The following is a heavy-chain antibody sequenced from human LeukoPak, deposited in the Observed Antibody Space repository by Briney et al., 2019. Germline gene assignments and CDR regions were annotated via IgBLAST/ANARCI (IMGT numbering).Heavy chain of an antibody. CDR3: ARGPHCSGGSCYSGNFDY. CDR1: GFTFSSYE. V-gene: IGHV3-48*03. CDR2: ISSSGSTI. Sequence: GGSLRLSCAASGFTFSSYEKNWVRQAPGKGLEWVSYISSSGSTIYYADSVKGRFTISRDNAKNSLYLQMNSLRAEDTAVYYCARGPHCSGGSCYSGNFDYWGQGTLVTVSS. J-gene: IGHJ4*02. D-gene: IGHD2-15*01.